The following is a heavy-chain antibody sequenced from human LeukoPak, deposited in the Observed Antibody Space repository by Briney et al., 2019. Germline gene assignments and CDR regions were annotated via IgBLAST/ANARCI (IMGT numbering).Heavy chain of an antibody. D-gene: IGHD3-22*01. CDR1: GFTFTDYF. CDR3: AGLVVFDAFDI. V-gene: IGHV1-46*01. CDR2: INYSGVIT. J-gene: IGHJ3*02. Sequence: ASVKVSCKASGFTFTDYFMHWVRQAPGQGLEWMGIINYSGVITSYAPEFQGRVTMTSDTSTSTVYMELSSLRSEDTAVYYCAGLVVFDAFDIWGQGTMVTVSS.